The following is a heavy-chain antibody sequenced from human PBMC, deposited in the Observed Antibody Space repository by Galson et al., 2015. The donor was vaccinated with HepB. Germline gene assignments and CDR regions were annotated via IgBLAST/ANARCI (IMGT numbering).Heavy chain of an antibody. Sequence: SLRLSCAASGFTFTVSVMHWVRQAPGKGLDWVAGMSVDGSNKIYSDSVKGRFTISRDNSRNTLYLQMNSLRPEDTAVYYCAREGFSGGQAGGFDIWGQGTKVTVSP. V-gene: IGHV3-30-3*01. J-gene: IGHJ3*02. CDR3: AREGFSGGQAGGFDI. CDR2: MSVDGSNK. D-gene: IGHD6-19*01. CDR1: GFTFTVSV.